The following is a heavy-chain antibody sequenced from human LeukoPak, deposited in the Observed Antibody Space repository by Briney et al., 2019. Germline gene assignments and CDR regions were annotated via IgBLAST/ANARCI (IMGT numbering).Heavy chain of an antibody. D-gene: IGHD6-13*01. CDR3: AKDLYSSSWYYFDY. CDR2: IRYDGSNK. V-gene: IGHV3-30*02. Sequence: GGSLRLSCAASGFTFSSYGMHWVRQAPGKGLEWVAFIRYDGSNKYYADSVKGRFTTSRDNSKNTLYLQMNSLRAEDTAVYYCAKDLYSSSWYYFDYWGQGTLVTVSS. CDR1: GFTFSSYG. J-gene: IGHJ4*02.